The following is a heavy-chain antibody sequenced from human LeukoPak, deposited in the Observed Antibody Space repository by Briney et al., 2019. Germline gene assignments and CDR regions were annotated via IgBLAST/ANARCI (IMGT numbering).Heavy chain of an antibody. J-gene: IGHJ6*03. V-gene: IGHV4-61*02. CDR2: IYTSGST. CDR3: ARVPRTSTNFYYYYYYMDV. D-gene: IGHD5-24*01. Sequence: SETLSLTCTVSGGSISSGSYYWSWIRQPAGKGLEWIGRIYTSGSTNYNPSLRSRVTISVDTSKNQFSLKLSSVTAADTAVYYCARVPRTSTNFYYYYYYMDVWGKGTTVTVSS. CDR1: GGSISSGSYY.